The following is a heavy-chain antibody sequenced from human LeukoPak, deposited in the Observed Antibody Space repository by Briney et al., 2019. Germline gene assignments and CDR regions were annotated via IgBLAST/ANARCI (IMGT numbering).Heavy chain of an antibody. D-gene: IGHD5-18*01. CDR1: GFTFSSSA. CDR2: ITGSGATT. Sequence: PGGSLRLSCAASGFTFSSSAMSWVRQTPGKELEWVSSITGSGATTYYSDSVKGRFTISRDNSKNTLSLQMNSLRAEDTAVYFCAKERRRVDTAMVRSYYFENWGQGTLVTVSS. CDR3: AKERRRVDTAMVRSYYFEN. J-gene: IGHJ4*02. V-gene: IGHV3-23*01.